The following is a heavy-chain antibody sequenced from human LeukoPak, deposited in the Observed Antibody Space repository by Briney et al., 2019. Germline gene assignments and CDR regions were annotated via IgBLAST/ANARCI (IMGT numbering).Heavy chain of an antibody. J-gene: IGHJ4*02. Sequence: SVKVSCKASEGTFSSYAISWVRQAPGQGLEWMGGIIPIFGTANYAQKFQGRVTITTDESTSTAYMELSSPRSEDTAVYYCARGVDRGVDYWGQGTLVTVSS. V-gene: IGHV1-69*05. CDR3: ARGVDRGVDY. CDR2: IIPIFGTA. CDR1: EGTFSSYA. D-gene: IGHD3-16*01.